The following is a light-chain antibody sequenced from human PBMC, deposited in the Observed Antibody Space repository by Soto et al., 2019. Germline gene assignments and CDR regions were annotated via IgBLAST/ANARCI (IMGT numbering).Light chain of an antibody. Sequence: DIQMTQSPSTLSASVGDRVTITCRASQSISSWLAWYQQKPGKAPKLLIYKASSLEIGVPSRFSGSGSGTEFTLTNSNLQPDDFATYYCQQDNSYPWTFGQGTKVEIK. CDR1: QSISSW. V-gene: IGKV1-5*03. J-gene: IGKJ1*01. CDR3: QQDNSYPWT. CDR2: KAS.